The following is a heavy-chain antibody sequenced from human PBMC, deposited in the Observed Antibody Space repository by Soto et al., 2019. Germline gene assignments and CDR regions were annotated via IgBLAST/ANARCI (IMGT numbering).Heavy chain of an antibody. J-gene: IGHJ4*02. Sequence: DSVKVSCKASGYTFTSYGISWVRQAPGQGLEWMGWISAYNGNTNYAQKLQGRVTMTTDTSTSTAYMELRSLRSDDTAVYYCARYDEDYYDSSGYEIVYCGQRPLVPVSS. V-gene: IGHV1-18*01. CDR2: ISAYNGNT. D-gene: IGHD3-22*01. CDR1: GYTFTSYG. CDR3: ARYDEDYYDSSGYEIVY.